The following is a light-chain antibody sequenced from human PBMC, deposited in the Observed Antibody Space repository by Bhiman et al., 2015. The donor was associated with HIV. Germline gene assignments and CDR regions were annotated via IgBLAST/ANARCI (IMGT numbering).Light chain of an antibody. CDR3: CSYTTSTTLCV. CDR2: DVS. J-gene: IGLJ1*01. CDR1: SSDVGGYNY. V-gene: IGLV2-14*03. Sequence: QSALTQPASVSGSPGQSITISCTGTSSDVGGYNYVSWFQQHPGKVPKLIIYDVSKRPSGVSNRFSGSKSGNTASLTISGLQAEDEADYYCCSYTTSTTLCVFGTGTKVPVL.